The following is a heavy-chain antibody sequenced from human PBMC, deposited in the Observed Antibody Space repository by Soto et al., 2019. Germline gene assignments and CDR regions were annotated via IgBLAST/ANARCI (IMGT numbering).Heavy chain of an antibody. CDR3: ARDRDDYGSGNYYNRIDF. CDR1: GGIFSTYA. Sequence: QVQLVQSGAEVKKPGSSVKVSCKASGGIFSTYAISWLRQAPGQGLEWMGGIIPLFGTPNYAQRFQGRVTITXDEXXXXXXXEXXXXXXEDTAVYYCARDRDDYGSGNYYNRIDFWGQGTLVTVSS. J-gene: IGHJ4*02. V-gene: IGHV1-69*01. D-gene: IGHD3-10*01. CDR2: IIPLFGTP.